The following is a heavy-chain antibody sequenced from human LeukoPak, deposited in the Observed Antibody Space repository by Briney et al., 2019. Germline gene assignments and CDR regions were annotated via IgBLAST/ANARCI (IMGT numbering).Heavy chain of an antibody. CDR2: NHYTGST. CDR1: GDSISSSTYY. Sequence: SETLSLTCTVSGDSISSSTYYWSWIRQPPGKGLEWIGYNHYTGSTNYNPSLRSRVTISEDTSKNQFSLKLSSVTAADTAVYYCARYNFDSSGYYRRWFDPWGQGTLVTVSS. D-gene: IGHD3-22*01. V-gene: IGHV4-61*05. J-gene: IGHJ5*02. CDR3: ARYNFDSSGYYRRWFDP.